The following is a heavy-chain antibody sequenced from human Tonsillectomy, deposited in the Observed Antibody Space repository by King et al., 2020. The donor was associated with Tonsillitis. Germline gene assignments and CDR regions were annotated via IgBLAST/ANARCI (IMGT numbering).Heavy chain of an antibody. CDR3: ARDALWFGESVSYYYYGMDV. Sequence: QVQLVESGGGVVQPGRSLRLSCAASGFTFSSYGMHWVRQAPGKGLEWVAVISYAGSNKYYADSVKGRFTISRDNSKNTLYLQMNSLRAEDTAVYYCARDALWFGESVSYYYYGMDVWGQGTTVTVSS. CDR2: ISYAGSNK. J-gene: IGHJ6*02. D-gene: IGHD3-10*01. V-gene: IGHV3-33*05. CDR1: GFTFSSYG.